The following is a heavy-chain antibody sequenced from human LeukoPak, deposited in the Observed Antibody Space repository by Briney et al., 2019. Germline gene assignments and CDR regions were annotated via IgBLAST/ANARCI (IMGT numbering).Heavy chain of an antibody. D-gene: IGHD6-13*01. J-gene: IGHJ4*02. CDR1: GGSISSTSFY. CDR2: IYYSGST. V-gene: IGHV4-39*01. CDR3: ARPLYSSSWYGY. Sequence: PSETLSLTCTVSGGSISSTSFYWGWIRQPPGKGLEWIGSIYYSGSTYYNPSLKSRVTISVDTSKNQFSLKLSSVTAADTAVYYCARPLYSSSWYGYWGQGTLVTVSS.